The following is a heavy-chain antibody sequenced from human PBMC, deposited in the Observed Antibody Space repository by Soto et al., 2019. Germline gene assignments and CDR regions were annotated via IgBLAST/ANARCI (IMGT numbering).Heavy chain of an antibody. Sequence: QVQLVQSGAEVKKPGSSVKVSCKASGGTFSSYAISWVRQAPGQGLEWMGGIIPIFGTANYAQKFQGRVTITADESTSTAYMELGSLRSEDTAVYYCARAINCSGGSCRYYYYGMDVWGQGTTVTVSS. J-gene: IGHJ6*02. CDR1: GGTFSSYA. V-gene: IGHV1-69*01. D-gene: IGHD2-15*01. CDR3: ARAINCSGGSCRYYYYGMDV. CDR2: IIPIFGTA.